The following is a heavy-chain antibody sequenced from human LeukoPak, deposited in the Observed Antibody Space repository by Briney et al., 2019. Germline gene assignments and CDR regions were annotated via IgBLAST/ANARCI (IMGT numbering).Heavy chain of an antibody. CDR1: GGSFSGYY. CDR2: INHSGST. J-gene: IGHJ4*02. Sequence: SETLSLTCAVYGGSFSGYYWSWIRQPPGKGLEWIGEINHSGSTNYNPSLKSRVTISVDTSKNQFSLKLSSVTTADTAVYYCARGGLTPGSSWPGGSLDYWGQGTLVTVSS. V-gene: IGHV4-34*01. D-gene: IGHD6-13*01. CDR3: ARGGLTPGSSWPGGSLDY.